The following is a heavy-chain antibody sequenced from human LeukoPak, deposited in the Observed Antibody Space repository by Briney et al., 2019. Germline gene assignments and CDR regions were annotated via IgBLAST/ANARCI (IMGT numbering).Heavy chain of an antibody. CDR3: AREPGYSSSFDL. J-gene: IGHJ2*01. D-gene: IGHD6-6*01. CDR2: ISGSSSYI. Sequence: GGSLRLSCAASGFTFSSYGMHWVRQAPGKGLEWVSSISGSSSYIYYADSVKGRFTISRDNAKNSLYLQMNSLRAEDTAVYYCAREPGYSSSFDLWGRGTLVTVSS. V-gene: IGHV3-21*01. CDR1: GFTFSSYG.